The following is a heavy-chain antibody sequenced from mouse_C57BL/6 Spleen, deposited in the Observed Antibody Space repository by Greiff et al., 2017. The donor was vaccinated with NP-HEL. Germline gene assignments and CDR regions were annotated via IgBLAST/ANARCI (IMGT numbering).Heavy chain of an antibody. J-gene: IGHJ2*01. CDR2: IDPSDSYT. CDR1: GYTFTSYW. D-gene: IGHD3-2*02. CDR3: GAQATGYYFDY. V-gene: IGHV1-50*01. Sequence: QVQLQQPGAELVMPGASVKLSCKASGYTFTSYWMHWVKQRPGQGLEWIGEIDPSDSYTNYNQKFKGKATLTVDTSSSTAYMQLSSLTSEDSAVYDCGAQATGYYFDYWGQGTTLTVSS.